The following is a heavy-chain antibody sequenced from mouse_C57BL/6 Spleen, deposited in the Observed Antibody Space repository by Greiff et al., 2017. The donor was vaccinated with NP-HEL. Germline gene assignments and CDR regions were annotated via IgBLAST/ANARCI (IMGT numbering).Heavy chain of an antibody. CDR3: ARYPLYLGMDY. J-gene: IGHJ4*01. CDR2: IRNKANGYTT. Sequence: DVKLVESGGGLVQPGGSLSLSCAASGFTFTDYYMSWVRQPPGKALEWLGFIRNKANGYTTEYSASVKGRFTISRDNSQSILYLQMNALRAEDSATYYCARYPLYLGMDYWGQGTSVTVSS. CDR1: GFTFTDYY. V-gene: IGHV7-3*01. D-gene: IGHD3-1*01.